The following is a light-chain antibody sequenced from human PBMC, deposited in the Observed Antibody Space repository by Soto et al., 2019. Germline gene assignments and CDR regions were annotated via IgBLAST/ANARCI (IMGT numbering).Light chain of an antibody. Sequence: QSALTQPASVSGSPGQSITISCTGTSSDVGGYNYVSWYQQHPGKAPKLMIYEVSNRPSGVSNRFSGSKSANTASLTISGLQAEDEADYYCSSSTTSNTWVFGGGTKLTVL. CDR2: EVS. V-gene: IGLV2-14*01. CDR1: SSDVGGYNY. CDR3: SSSTTSNTWV. J-gene: IGLJ3*02.